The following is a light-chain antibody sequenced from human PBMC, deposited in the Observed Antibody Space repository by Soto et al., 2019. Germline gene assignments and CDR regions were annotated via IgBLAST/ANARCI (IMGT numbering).Light chain of an antibody. J-gene: IGKJ1*01. CDR3: LQYHAYPRT. CDR1: QDITND. Sequence: DIQVTQSPSSLSASVGDRVTITCRASQDITNDLDWFQQKPGKAPKSLIYEASILHSGVPSKFSGSGFGTDFTLTISSLQPEDFATYFCLQYHAYPRTFGQWAKVDIK. CDR2: EAS. V-gene: IGKV1-16*02.